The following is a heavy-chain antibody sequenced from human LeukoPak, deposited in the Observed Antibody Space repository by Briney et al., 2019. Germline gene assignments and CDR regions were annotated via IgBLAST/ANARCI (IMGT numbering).Heavy chain of an antibody. CDR3: AREGGASWDPFDY. Sequence: GTSLRLSCAASGFTFDDHGMGWVRQVPGKALEWVSGINWNGETTAYADSVKGRFSISRDSARNSLFLQMNSLRVEDTALYYCAREGGASWDPFDYWGQGTLVTVSS. V-gene: IGHV3-20*04. J-gene: IGHJ4*02. CDR2: INWNGETT. D-gene: IGHD1-26*01. CDR1: GFTFDDHG.